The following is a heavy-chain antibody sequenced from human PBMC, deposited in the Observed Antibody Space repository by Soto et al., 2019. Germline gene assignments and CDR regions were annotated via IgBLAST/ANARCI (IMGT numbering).Heavy chain of an antibody. Sequence: SETLSLTCAVYGGSFSGYYWSWIRQPPGKGLEWIGEINHSGSTNYNPSLKSRVTISVDTSKNQFSLKLSSVTAADTAVYYCARTATMVRGVIIYHMDVWGKGTTVTVSS. J-gene: IGHJ6*03. D-gene: IGHD3-10*01. CDR3: ARTATMVRGVIIYHMDV. V-gene: IGHV4-34*01. CDR2: INHSGST. CDR1: GGSFSGYY.